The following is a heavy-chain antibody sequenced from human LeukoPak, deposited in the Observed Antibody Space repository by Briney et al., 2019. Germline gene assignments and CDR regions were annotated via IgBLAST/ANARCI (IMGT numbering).Heavy chain of an antibody. CDR1: GFTFSSYW. D-gene: IGHD3-3*01. CDR2: IKQDGSEK. CDR3: ARGHYDFWSGSEGY. Sequence: GGSLRLSCAASGFTFSSYWMSWVRQAPGKGLEWVANIKQDGSEKYYVDSVKGRFTISRDNAKNSLYLQMNSLRAEDTAVYYCARGHYDFWSGSEGYWGQGTLVTVSS. V-gene: IGHV3-7*01. J-gene: IGHJ4*02.